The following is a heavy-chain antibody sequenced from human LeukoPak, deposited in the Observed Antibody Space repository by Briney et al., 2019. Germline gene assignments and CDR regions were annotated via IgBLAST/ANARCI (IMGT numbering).Heavy chain of an antibody. V-gene: IGHV4-59*01. D-gene: IGHD1-26*01. Sequence: SETLSLTCTVSGGSISSYYWSWIRQPPGKGLEWIGYIYYSGSTNYNPSLKSRVTISVDTSKNQFSLKLSSVTAADTAVYYCARESTIVGATTVFDYWHQGTLLTVSS. CDR3: ARESTIVGATTVFDY. CDR2: IYYSGST. J-gene: IGHJ4*02. CDR1: GGSISSYY.